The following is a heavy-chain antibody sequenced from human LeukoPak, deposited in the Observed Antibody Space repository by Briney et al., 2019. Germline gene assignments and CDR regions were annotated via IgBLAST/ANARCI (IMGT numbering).Heavy chain of an antibody. CDR2: IYYSGST. CDR3: ARWVVFYDILTGYTPFDY. D-gene: IGHD3-9*01. J-gene: IGHJ4*02. V-gene: IGHV4-39*01. Sequence: SETLSLTCTVSGGSVSSSYYYWGWIRQPPGKGLEWIATIYYSGSTFCNPSLKSRVTISVDTSKNQFYLKLSSVTAADTAIYYCARWVVFYDILTGYTPFDYWGQGILATVSS. CDR1: GGSVSSSYYY.